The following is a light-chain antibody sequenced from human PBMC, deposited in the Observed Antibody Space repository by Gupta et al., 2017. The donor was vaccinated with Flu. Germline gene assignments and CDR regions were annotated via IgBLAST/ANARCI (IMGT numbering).Light chain of an antibody. V-gene: IGKV4-1*01. Sequence: SPGDRATITGESSPIIFSRSQSVSHLAGYQQKAAEHATRLLYYGATSKAGGNARWSGSGSARDVTLTISSMQHEDDALDYCRQYYTSPLTFGQGTRLEIK. CDR1: PIIFSRSQSVSH. CDR3: RQYYTSPLT. J-gene: IGKJ5*01. CDR2: YGA.